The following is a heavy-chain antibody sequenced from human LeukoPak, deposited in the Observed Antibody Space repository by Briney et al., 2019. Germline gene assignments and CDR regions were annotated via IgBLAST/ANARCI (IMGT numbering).Heavy chain of an antibody. CDR2: IYYRGST. V-gene: IGHV4-59*08. CDR3: ARLPTGDGDWYFDL. Sequence: SETLSLTCTVSGASISSYYWSWIRHPPGKGLEWFGYIYYRGSTNYNPSLKSRVTISVDTSKNQFSLKLSSVTAADTAVYYCARLPTGDGDWYFDLWGRGTLVTVSS. CDR1: GASISSYY. J-gene: IGHJ2*01. D-gene: IGHD7-27*01.